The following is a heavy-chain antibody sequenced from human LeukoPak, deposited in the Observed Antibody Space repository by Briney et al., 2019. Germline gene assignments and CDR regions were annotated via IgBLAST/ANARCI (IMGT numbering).Heavy chain of an antibody. CDR2: IIPILGIA. CDR3: AREVEDIVVMVAATCSLQH. V-gene: IGHV1-69*04. Sequence: GASVKVSCNASGGTFSSYAISWVRQAPGQGLEWMGRIIPILGIANYAQKFQGRVTITADKSTSTAYMELGSLRSEDTAVYYCAREVEDIVVMVAATCSLQHWGQGTLVTVSS. CDR1: GGTFSSYA. D-gene: IGHD2-15*01. J-gene: IGHJ1*01.